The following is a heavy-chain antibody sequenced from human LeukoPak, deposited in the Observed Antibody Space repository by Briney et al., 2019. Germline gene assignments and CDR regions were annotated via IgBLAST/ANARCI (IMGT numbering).Heavy chain of an antibody. CDR1: GGSISSGGYY. Sequence: SETLSLTCTVSGGSISSGGYYWSWIRQHPGKGLEWIGYIYYSGSTYYNPSLKTRVTISVDTSKNKFSLKLSSVTAADTAVYYCARVDEITGTTGIDYWGQGTLVTVSS. V-gene: IGHV4-31*03. CDR2: IYYSGST. J-gene: IGHJ4*02. D-gene: IGHD1-20*01. CDR3: ARVDEITGTTGIDY.